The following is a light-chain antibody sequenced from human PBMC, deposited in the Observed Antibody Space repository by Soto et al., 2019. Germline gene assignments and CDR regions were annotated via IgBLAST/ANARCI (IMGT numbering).Light chain of an antibody. V-gene: IGKV1-39*01. J-gene: IGKJ3*01. CDR2: AAS. CDR3: QQSYSTPHIT. CDR1: QSISSY. Sequence: DIQMTQSPSSLSASVGDRVTITCRASQSISSYLNWYQQKPGKAPKLLIYAASSLQSGVPSRFSGSGSGTGFTLTISSLQPEDFATYYCQQSYSTPHITFGPGTKVDIK.